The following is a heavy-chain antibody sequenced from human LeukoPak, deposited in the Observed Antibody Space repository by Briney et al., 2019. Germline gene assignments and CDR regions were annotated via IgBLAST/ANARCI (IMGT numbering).Heavy chain of an antibody. Sequence: PSETLSLTCTVSGGSIRSYYWSWIRQPPGKGLEWIGYIYYSGNTHYNPSLRSRVTISVDTSKNQFSLKLSSVTAADTAVYYCARGYCSGGSCYRPRYDAFDIWGQGTMVTVSS. V-gene: IGHV4-59*08. CDR2: IYYSGNT. CDR1: GGSIRSYY. CDR3: ARGYCSGGSCYRPRYDAFDI. J-gene: IGHJ3*02. D-gene: IGHD2-15*01.